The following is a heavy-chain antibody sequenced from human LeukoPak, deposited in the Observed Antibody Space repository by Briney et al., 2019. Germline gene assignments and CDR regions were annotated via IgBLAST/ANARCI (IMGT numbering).Heavy chain of an antibody. Sequence: ASVKVSCKASGYTFTSNYIHWVRQAPGQGLEWMGMIYPRDGSTSYAQKFQGRVTITRDTSASTAYMELSSLRSEDTAVYYCASWYGPGYWGQGTLVTVSS. J-gene: IGHJ4*02. D-gene: IGHD6-13*01. V-gene: IGHV1-46*01. CDR2: IYPRDGST. CDR1: GYTFTSNY. CDR3: ASWYGPGY.